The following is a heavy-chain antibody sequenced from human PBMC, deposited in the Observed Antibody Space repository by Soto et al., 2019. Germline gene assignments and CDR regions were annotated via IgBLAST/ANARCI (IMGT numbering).Heavy chain of an antibody. Sequence: QLQLQESGPGLVKPSETLSLTCTVSGGSISSSSYYWGWIRQPPGKGLEWIGSIYYSGSTYYNPSLKSRVTISVDTSKNQFSLKLSSVTAADTAVYYCASWELLGSSYFDYWGQGTLVTVSS. CDR1: GGSISSSSYY. D-gene: IGHD1-26*01. J-gene: IGHJ4*02. CDR3: ASWELLGSSYFDY. CDR2: IYYSGST. V-gene: IGHV4-39*01.